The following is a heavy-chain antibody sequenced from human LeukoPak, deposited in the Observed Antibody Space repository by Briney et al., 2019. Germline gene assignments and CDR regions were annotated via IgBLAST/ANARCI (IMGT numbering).Heavy chain of an antibody. D-gene: IGHD6-19*01. Sequence: GGSLRLSCTASGFTFSNYWMHWVRQTSGKGLVWVSRINPDGSTTNHADSVKGRFTISRDNAKNTLYLQMNSLRVEDTAVYYCARVHAVAGSDFDYWGQGILVTVSS. CDR2: INPDGSTT. CDR3: ARVHAVAGSDFDY. J-gene: IGHJ4*02. CDR1: GFTFSNYW. V-gene: IGHV3-74*01.